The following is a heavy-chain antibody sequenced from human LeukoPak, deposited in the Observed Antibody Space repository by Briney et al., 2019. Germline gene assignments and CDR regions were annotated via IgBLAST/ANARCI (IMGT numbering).Heavy chain of an antibody. D-gene: IGHD6-19*01. CDR2: MSRRCSTI. CDR3: ARGRLGVDGSWLWVLKPDAFDI. V-gene: IGHV3-48*03. Sequence: GGSLRLFCTAWRLTYKIYEVQGVREARGGGREGVSYMSRRCSTIYCGHSVKGRFTIPRDNAQNSLYLQMNSLRAEDKAVYYCARGRLGVDGSWLWVLKPDAFDIWGHGTMVTVSS. J-gene: IGHJ3*02. CDR1: RLTYKIYE.